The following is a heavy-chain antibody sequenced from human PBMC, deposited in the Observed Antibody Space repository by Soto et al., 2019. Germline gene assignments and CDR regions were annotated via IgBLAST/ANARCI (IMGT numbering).Heavy chain of an antibody. D-gene: IGHD6-19*01. CDR1: GFTFSSYA. J-gene: IGHJ3*02. CDR2: ISGSGGST. V-gene: IGHV3-23*01. CDR3: VGYSSGWIDAFDI. Sequence: PGGSLRLSCAASGFTFSSYAMSWVRQAPGKGLEWVSAISGSGGSTYYADSVKGRFTISRDNSKNTLYLQMNSLRAEDTAVYYCVGYSSGWIDAFDIWGQGTMVTVSS.